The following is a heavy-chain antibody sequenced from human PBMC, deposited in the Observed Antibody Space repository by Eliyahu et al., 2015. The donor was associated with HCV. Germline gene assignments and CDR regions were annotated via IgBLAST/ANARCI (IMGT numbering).Heavy chain of an antibody. CDR1: GYTFTSYA. CDR2: INAGNGNT. V-gene: IGHV1-3*01. J-gene: IGHJ4*02. Sequence: QVQLVQSGAEVKKPGASVKVSCKASGYTFTSYAMHWVRQAPGQRLEWMGWINAGNGNTKYSQKFQGRVTITRDTSASTAYMELSSLRSEDTAVYYCAREVYCSGGSCYPWRIEIDYWGQGTLVTVSS. D-gene: IGHD2-15*01. CDR3: AREVYCSGGSCYPWRIEIDY.